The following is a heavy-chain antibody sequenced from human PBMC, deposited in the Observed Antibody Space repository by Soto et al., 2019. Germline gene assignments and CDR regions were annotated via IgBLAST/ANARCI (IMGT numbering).Heavy chain of an antibody. J-gene: IGHJ4*02. CDR2: ISSSSGYT. V-gene: IGHV3-11*06. CDR1: GFTFNDYY. CDR3: ARGGNTVTDF. D-gene: IGHD4-17*01. Sequence: QVQLVESGGGLVKPGGSLRLSCVASGFTFNDYYMSWIRQAPGKGLEWVSYISSSSGYTNYADSVKGRFTISRDNARNSLYLQMNSLRAEDTAVYYCARGGNTVTDFWGQGTLVTVSS.